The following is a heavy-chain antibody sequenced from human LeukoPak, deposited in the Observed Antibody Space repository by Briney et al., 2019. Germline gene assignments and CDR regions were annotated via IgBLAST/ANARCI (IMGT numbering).Heavy chain of an antibody. CDR3: ARVYDSSGYYLHYFDY. V-gene: IGHV1-18*01. J-gene: IGHJ4*02. Sequence: ASVKVSCKASGYTFTSYDINWVRQATGQGLEWMGWISAYNGNTNYAQKLQGRVTMTTDTSTSTAYMELRSLRSDDTAVYYCARVYDSSGYYLHYFDYWGQGTLVTVSS. CDR2: ISAYNGNT. D-gene: IGHD3-22*01. CDR1: GYTFTSYD.